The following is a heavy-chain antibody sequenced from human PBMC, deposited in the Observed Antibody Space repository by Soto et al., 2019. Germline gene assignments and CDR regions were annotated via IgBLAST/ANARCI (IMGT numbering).Heavy chain of an antibody. Sequence: QVQLQQWGAGLLKPSETLSLTCAVYGGSFSGYYWSWIRQPPGKGLEWIGENNHSGSTNYNPSLKSRVTISVDTSKNQFSLKLSSVTAADTAVYYCARGYCSSTSCYYYYGMDVWGQGTTVTVSS. D-gene: IGHD2-2*01. CDR2: NNHSGST. CDR3: ARGYCSSTSCYYYYGMDV. J-gene: IGHJ6*02. V-gene: IGHV4-34*01. CDR1: GGSFSGYY.